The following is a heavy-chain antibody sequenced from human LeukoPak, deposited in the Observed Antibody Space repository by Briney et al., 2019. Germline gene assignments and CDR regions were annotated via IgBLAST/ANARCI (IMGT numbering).Heavy chain of an antibody. CDR1: GGSISSYY. Sequence: SETLSLTCTVSGGSISSYYWSWIRQPAGKGLEWIGSTHHSGTTYYNPSLKSRVTISIDTSKNQFSLMLSSVTAADTAVYYCASRSGWYFYYFDYWGQGTLVTVSS. D-gene: IGHD6-19*01. CDR3: ASRSGWYFYYFDY. V-gene: IGHV4-59*08. J-gene: IGHJ4*02. CDR2: THHSGTT.